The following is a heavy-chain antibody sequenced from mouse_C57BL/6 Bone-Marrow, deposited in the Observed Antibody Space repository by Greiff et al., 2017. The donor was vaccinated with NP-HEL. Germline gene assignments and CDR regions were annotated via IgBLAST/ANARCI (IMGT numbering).Heavy chain of an antibody. D-gene: IGHD1-1*01. CDR3: ALTTVVAGGFDYFDY. CDR2: ILPGSGST. CDR1: GYTFTGYW. V-gene: IGHV1-9*01. Sequence: VQLQQSGAELMKPGASVKLSCKATGYTFTGYWIEWVKQRPGHGLEWIGEILPGSGSTNYNEKFKGKATFTADTSSNTAYMQLSSLTTEDSAIYYCALTTVVAGGFDYFDYWGQGTTLTVSS. J-gene: IGHJ2*01.